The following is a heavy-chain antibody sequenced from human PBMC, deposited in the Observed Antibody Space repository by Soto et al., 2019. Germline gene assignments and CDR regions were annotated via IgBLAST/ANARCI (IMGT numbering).Heavy chain of an antibody. CDR3: ARDDLSGVFGVDY. CDR2: IWYDGSNK. CDR1: GFTFSSYG. J-gene: IGHJ4*02. Sequence: GGSLRLSCAASGFTFSSYGMHWVRQAPGKGLEWVAVIWYDGSNKYYADSVKGRFTISRDNSKNTLYLQMNSLRAEDTAVYYCARDDLSGVFGVDYWGQGTLVTVSS. V-gene: IGHV3-33*01. D-gene: IGHD3-3*01.